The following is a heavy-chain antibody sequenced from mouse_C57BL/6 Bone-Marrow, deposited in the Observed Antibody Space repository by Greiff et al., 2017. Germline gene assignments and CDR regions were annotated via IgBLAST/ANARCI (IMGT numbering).Heavy chain of an antibody. J-gene: IGHJ2*01. CDR1: GYSITSGYY. CDR3: ARDGRSGSH. CDR2: ISYDGSN. V-gene: IGHV3-6*01. Sequence: EVKLVESGPGLVKPSPSLSLTCSVTGYSITSGYYWNWIRQFPGNKLEWMGYISYDGSNNYNPSLKNRISITRDTSTNQFFLKLNSVTTEDTATYYCARDGRSGSHWGQGTTLTVSS. D-gene: IGHD3-2*02.